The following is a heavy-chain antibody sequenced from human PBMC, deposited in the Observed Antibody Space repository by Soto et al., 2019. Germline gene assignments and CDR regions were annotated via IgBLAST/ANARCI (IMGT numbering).Heavy chain of an antibody. Sequence: ASVKVSCKASGYTFTGYYMHWVRQAPGQGLEWMGWINPNSGGTNYAQKFQGWVTMTRDTSISTAYMELSRLRSDDTAVYYCARHIHNQGFEYYFDSWGQGTLVTVSS. CDR2: INPNSGGT. CDR1: GYTFTGYY. CDR3: ARHIHNQGFEYYFDS. D-gene: IGHD1-1*01. J-gene: IGHJ4*02. V-gene: IGHV1-2*04.